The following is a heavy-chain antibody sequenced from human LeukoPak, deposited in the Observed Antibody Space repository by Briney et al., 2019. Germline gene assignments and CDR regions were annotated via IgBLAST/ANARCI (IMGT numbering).Heavy chain of an antibody. V-gene: IGHV1-46*01. J-gene: IGHJ4*02. CDR3: ARDAF. Sequence: GASVKVSCKTSGYSFTNFYIHRVRQAPGQGLEWMGMVNPSGGSTISAQRFQDRVNMTTDTSTRTDYMEMTGLTSDDTGIYYCARDAFWGQGTQVTVSS. D-gene: IGHD3-3*02. CDR1: GYSFTNFY. CDR2: VNPSGGST.